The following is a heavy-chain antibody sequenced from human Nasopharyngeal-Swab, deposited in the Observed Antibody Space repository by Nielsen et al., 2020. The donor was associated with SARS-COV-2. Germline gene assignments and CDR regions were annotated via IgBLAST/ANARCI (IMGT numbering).Heavy chain of an antibody. D-gene: IGHD5/OR15-5a*01. V-gene: IGHV3-30*03. CDR2: ISYDGSNK. CDR3: ALAVYDYIDY. J-gene: IGHJ4*02. CDR1: GFTFSSYG. Sequence: GESLKISCAASGFTFSSYGMHWVRQAPGKGLEWVAVISYDGSNKYYADSVKDRFTISRDNSKNTLYLQMNSLRAEDTAVYYCALAVYDYIDYWGQGTLVTVSS.